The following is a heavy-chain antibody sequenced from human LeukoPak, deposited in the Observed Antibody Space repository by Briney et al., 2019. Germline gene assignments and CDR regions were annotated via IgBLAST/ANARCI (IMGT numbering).Heavy chain of an antibody. CDR3: ARRKVGGTGDY. CDR1: GFTFSNYG. Sequence: GGTLRLSCAASGFTFSNYGMSWVRQAPGKGLEWVSAVSGNGGSSFYADSVKGRFTISRDNSKNTLFLQVDSLRAEDSAIYYCARRKVGGTGDYWGQGTQVTVSS. CDR2: VSGNGGSS. J-gene: IGHJ4*02. V-gene: IGHV3-23*01. D-gene: IGHD1-26*01.